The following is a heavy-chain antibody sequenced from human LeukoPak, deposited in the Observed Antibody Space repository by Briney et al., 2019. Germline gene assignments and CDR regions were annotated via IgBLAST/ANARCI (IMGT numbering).Heavy chain of an antibody. J-gene: IGHJ6*03. V-gene: IGHV4-59*01. CDR1: GGSISSYY. CDR2: IYYSGST. CDR3: ARVDFGGTFNYYYYYMDV. D-gene: IGHD2-15*01. Sequence: SQTLSLTCTVSGGSISSYYWSWIRQPPGKGLEWIWYIYYSGSTNYNPSLKSRVTISVDTSKNQFSLKLSSVTAADTAVYYCARVDFGGTFNYYYYYMDVWGKGTTVTVSS.